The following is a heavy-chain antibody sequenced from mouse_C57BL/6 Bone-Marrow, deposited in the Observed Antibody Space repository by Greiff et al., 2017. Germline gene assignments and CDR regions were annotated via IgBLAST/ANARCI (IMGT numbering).Heavy chain of an antibody. Sequence: QVQLQQPGAELVRPGSSVKLSCKASGYTFTSYWMHWVKQRPIQGLEWIGNIDPSDSETHYNQQFKDKATLTVDKSSSTAYMQLSSLTSEDSAVYYCARSAPHWDFDYWGQGTTLTVSS. V-gene: IGHV1-52*01. CDR1: GYTFTSYW. D-gene: IGHD4-1*01. J-gene: IGHJ2*01. CDR3: ARSAPHWDFDY. CDR2: IDPSDSET.